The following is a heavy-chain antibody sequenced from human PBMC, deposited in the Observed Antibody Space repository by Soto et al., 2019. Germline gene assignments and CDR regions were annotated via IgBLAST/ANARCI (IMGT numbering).Heavy chain of an antibody. CDR3: ASTYRVYSSYDAYYYYYMDV. CDR1: GGSISSYY. D-gene: IGHD5-12*01. V-gene: IGHV4-59*08. Sequence: PSETLSLPCTVSGGSISSYYWSWSRQPPGKGLEGIGYIYYSGSTNYNPSLKSRLTISVDTSKNQFSLKLSSVTAADTAVYYCASTYRVYSSYDAYYYYYMDVWGKGTTVTVSS. J-gene: IGHJ6*03. CDR2: IYYSGST.